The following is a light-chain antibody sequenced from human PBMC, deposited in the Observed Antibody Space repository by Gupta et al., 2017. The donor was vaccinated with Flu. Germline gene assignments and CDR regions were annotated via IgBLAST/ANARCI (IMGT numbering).Light chain of an antibody. Sequence: PSTLSASVGDSVTITCRASQNVSHWLAWYQQKPGKGPNLLIYRASTLQSGVPSRFSGSGSGTEFTLTISSLQPDDVATYYCQEDSSSPSKFGQGTKV. V-gene: IGKV1-5*03. J-gene: IGKJ1*01. CDR3: QEDSSSPSK. CDR2: RAS. CDR1: QNVSHW.